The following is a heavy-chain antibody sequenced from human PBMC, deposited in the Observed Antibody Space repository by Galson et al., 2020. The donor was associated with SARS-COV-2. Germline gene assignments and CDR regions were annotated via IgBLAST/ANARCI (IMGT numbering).Heavy chain of an antibody. CDR1: GYTFTSYG. CDR2: ISAYNGNT. D-gene: IGHD3-3*01. CDR3: ARARFDDYDFWSGYRPFLPDAFDI. V-gene: IGHV1-18*04. J-gene: IGHJ3*02. Sequence: ASVKVSCKASGYTFTSYGISWVRQAPGQGLEWMGWISAYNGNTNYAQKLQGRVTMTTDTSTSTADMELRSLRSDDTAVYYCARARFDDYDFWSGYRPFLPDAFDIWGQGTMVTVSS.